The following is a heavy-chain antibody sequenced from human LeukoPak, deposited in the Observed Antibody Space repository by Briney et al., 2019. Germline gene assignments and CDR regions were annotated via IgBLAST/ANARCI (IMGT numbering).Heavy chain of an antibody. J-gene: IGHJ2*01. V-gene: IGHV3-53*01. Sequence: GGSLRLSCAASGFTVSSNYMNWVRQAPGKGLECVSVINSGGNAYYADSVKGRFTISRDNSKNMLYLQMNSLRAEDTAVYYCARSQGGTMSLRHFDLWGRGTLVTVSS. D-gene: IGHD3-22*01. CDR3: ARSQGGTMSLRHFDL. CDR2: INSGGNA. CDR1: GFTVSSNY.